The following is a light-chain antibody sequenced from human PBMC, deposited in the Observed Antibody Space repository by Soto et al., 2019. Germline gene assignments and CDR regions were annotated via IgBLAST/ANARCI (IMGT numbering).Light chain of an antibody. Sequence: IQITQSPSSLSASVGDRVTITCRASQGISNLLGWFQHKPGKATKRLIYAASSLQGGVPSRFSGSGSGTEVTLTITGLQPEDFADYYCLQHNTYPYTFGQGTKLEIK. CDR3: LQHNTYPYT. CDR2: AAS. V-gene: IGKV1-17*01. J-gene: IGKJ2*01. CDR1: QGISNL.